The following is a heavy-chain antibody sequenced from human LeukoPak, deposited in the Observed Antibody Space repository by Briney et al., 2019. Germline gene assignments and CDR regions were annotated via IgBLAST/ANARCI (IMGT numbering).Heavy chain of an antibody. D-gene: IGHD3-10*01. CDR1: RSGFTSYW. Sequence: GASLKISCKASRSGFTSYWIVWVRLMPGKGLEWMGIIYPGDSKTRYSPSFQGQVTISADKSINTAYMQWSSLKASDTAMYYCARRTEGILDAFDIWGQGTMVTVSS. J-gene: IGHJ3*02. CDR3: ARRTEGILDAFDI. V-gene: IGHV5-51*01. CDR2: IYPGDSKT.